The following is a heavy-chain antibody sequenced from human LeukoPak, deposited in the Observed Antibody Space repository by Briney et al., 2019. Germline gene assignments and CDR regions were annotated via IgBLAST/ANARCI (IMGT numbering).Heavy chain of an antibody. V-gene: IGHV4-61*01. CDR2: IYHSGGT. Sequence: PSETLSLTCTVSGGSLSSGSYSWSWIRQPPGKGLEWIGYIYHSGGTNYSPSLKSRVTISADTSKNQFSLKLSSVTAADTAVYYCARVVFCSGGSCYYYFDYWGQGTPVTVSS. CDR1: GGSLSSGSYS. D-gene: IGHD2-15*01. J-gene: IGHJ4*02. CDR3: ARVVFCSGGSCYYYFDY.